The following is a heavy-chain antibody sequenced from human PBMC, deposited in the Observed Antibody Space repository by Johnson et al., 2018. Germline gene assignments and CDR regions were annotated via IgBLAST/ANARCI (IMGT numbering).Heavy chain of an antibody. CDR2: ICGSGDST. D-gene: IGHD1-26*01. J-gene: IGHJ6*02. CDR1: GFTFTTYA. Sequence: VQLVEAGGGLVQPGGSLRLSCEASGFTFTTYAMTWVRQAPGKGLEWVSIICGSGDSTYSADPVKGRFTISRDNSKNTLFLQMDRLRVEDTALYYCAKDRYSNSVWGTDVWGQGTTVTVSS. V-gene: IGHV3-23*04. CDR3: AKDRYSNSVWGTDV.